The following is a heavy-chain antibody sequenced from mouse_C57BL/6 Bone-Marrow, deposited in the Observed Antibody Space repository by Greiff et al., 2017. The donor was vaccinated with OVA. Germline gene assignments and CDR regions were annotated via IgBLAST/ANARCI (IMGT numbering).Heavy chain of an antibody. CDR2: IHPNSGST. Sequence: QVHVKQPGAELVKPGASVKLSCKASGYTFTSYWMHWVKQRPGQGLEWIGMIHPNSGSTNYNEKFKSKATLTVDKSSSTAYMQLSSLTSEDSAVYDCARSGIYYYGSSYAWFAYWGQGTLVTVSA. CDR1: GYTFTSYW. D-gene: IGHD1-1*01. J-gene: IGHJ3*01. V-gene: IGHV1-64*01. CDR3: ARSGIYYYGSSYAWFAY.